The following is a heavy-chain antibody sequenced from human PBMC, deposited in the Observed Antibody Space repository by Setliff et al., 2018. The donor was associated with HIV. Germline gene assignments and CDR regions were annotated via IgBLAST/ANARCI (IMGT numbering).Heavy chain of an antibody. Sequence: PSETLSLTCTVSGGSISSNNYYWGWIRQPPGKGLEWIASIYYSGSTYYNPSLKSRITISVDTSKNQFSLRPSSVTAADTAVYYCARQGLVLVPASIDWRLPPSPIDYWGQGALVTVSS. CDR3: ARQGLVLVPASIDWRLPPSPIDY. D-gene: IGHD2-2*01. CDR2: IYYSGST. J-gene: IGHJ4*02. CDR1: GGSISSNNYY. V-gene: IGHV4-39*01.